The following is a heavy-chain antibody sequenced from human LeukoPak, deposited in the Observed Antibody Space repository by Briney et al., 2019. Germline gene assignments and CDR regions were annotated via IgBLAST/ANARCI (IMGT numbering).Heavy chain of an antibody. V-gene: IGHV4-39*01. CDR2: TYYTGSA. Sequence: PSETLSLTCTVSGGSITSGSYHWGWIRQSPGKGLEWIGNTYYTGSAYYRPSLQSRVSISVDTSKKEFSLKLTSVTAADTAVYYCARLSTVTTGGNYFDYWGQGTLVTVSS. CDR3: ARLSTVTTGGNYFDY. J-gene: IGHJ4*02. D-gene: IGHD4-17*01. CDR1: GGSITSGSYH.